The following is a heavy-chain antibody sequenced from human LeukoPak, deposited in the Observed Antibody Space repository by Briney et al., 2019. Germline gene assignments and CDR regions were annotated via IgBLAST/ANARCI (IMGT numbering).Heavy chain of an antibody. CDR1: GFTFNTYF. CDR2: ISGSGGST. Sequence: GESLRLSCAASGFTFNTYFMTWLRQAPGKGLEWVSAISGSGGSTYYADSVKGRFTISRDNSKNTLSLQMNSLRVEDTAVYYCARAHRLTCSGGPCYTDDDYSYGLDVWGQGTTVSVSS. V-gene: IGHV3-23*01. CDR3: ARAHRLTCSGGPCYTDDDYSYGLDV. J-gene: IGHJ6*02. D-gene: IGHD2-15*01.